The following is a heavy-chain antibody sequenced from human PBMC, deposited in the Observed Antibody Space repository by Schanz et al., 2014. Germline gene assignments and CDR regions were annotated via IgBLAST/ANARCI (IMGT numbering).Heavy chain of an antibody. CDR1: GYTFTSYY. D-gene: IGHD6-13*01. CDR3: ARDGEAAAGCDY. Sequence: QVQLVQSGAEVKKPGASVKVSCKASGYTFTSYYMHWVRQAPGQGLEWMGIINPSGGSTSYAQKFQGRFTMTRDTSTTTVYMELSSLRSDDTAVCYCARDGEAAAGCDYWGQGTLVTVSS. CDR2: INPSGGST. J-gene: IGHJ4*02. V-gene: IGHV1-46*03.